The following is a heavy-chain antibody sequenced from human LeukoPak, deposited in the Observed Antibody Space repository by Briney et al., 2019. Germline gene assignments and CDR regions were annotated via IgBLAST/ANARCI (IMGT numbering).Heavy chain of an antibody. D-gene: IGHD1-7*01. CDR1: GGTFSNYV. Sequence: SVKASCKTSGGTFSNYVINWVRQAPGQGLEWMGRIIPIFGVTKYAQKFQGRVTITADTSTSTGYMELSSLRSEDTAVYYCATQHKLELRLSKWFDPWGQGTLVTVSS. V-gene: IGHV1-69*04. J-gene: IGHJ5*02. CDR2: IIPIFGVT. CDR3: ATQHKLELRLSKWFDP.